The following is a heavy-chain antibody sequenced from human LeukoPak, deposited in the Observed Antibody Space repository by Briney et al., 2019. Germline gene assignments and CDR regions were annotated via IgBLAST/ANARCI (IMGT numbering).Heavy chain of an antibody. CDR1: GFTFMSYA. D-gene: IGHD3-22*01. CDR3: ATLGYDSSGSHRLVDY. J-gene: IGHJ4*02. V-gene: IGHV3-30*01. Sequence: GRSLRLSCAASGFTFMSYAMHWVSQAPGKGLEWVAFISYDGSKKYYAESVKGRFTISRDNSKNPLDLQMNSLRAEDTAVYYCATLGYDSSGSHRLVDYWGQGTLVTVSA. CDR2: ISYDGSKK.